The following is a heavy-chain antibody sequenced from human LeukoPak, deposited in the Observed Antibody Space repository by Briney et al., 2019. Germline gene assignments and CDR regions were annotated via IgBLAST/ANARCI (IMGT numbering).Heavy chain of an antibody. J-gene: IGHJ4*02. Sequence: GGSLRLSCAASGFTFSSYAVSWVRQAPGKGLEWVSSISGSGGSTYSADSVKGRFTISRDNSKNTLYLQMNSLRAEDTAVYYCAKGSSSWRFDYWGQGTLVTVSS. CDR1: GFTFSSYA. D-gene: IGHD6-19*01. V-gene: IGHV3-23*01. CDR2: ISGSGGST. CDR3: AKGSSSWRFDY.